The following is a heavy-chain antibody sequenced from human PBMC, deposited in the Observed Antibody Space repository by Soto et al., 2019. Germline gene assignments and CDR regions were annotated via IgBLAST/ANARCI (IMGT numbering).Heavy chain of an antibody. Sequence: LSLTCAVYGGSFSGYYWTWIRQPPGKGLEWIGEINHSGTINFNPSLKSRLTISLDTSKKHFYLKLSSVTDADTAAYYCARADRTLVTSYSLDVWGQGTTVS. V-gene: IGHV4-34*01. CDR1: GGSFSGYY. CDR2: INHSGTI. CDR3: ARADRTLVTSYSLDV. D-gene: IGHD2-21*02. J-gene: IGHJ6*02.